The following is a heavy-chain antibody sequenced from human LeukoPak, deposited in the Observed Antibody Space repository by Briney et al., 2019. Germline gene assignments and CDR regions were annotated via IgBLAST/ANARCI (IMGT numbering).Heavy chain of an antibody. V-gene: IGHV4-39*01. J-gene: IGHJ3*02. CDR2: IYYSGST. D-gene: IGHD3-3*01. CDR1: GGSISSSSCS. CDR3: ASGIPTDFWSGYYVGDAFDI. Sequence: PSETLSLTCTVSGGSISSSSCSWGWIRQPPGKGLEWIGSIYYSGSTYYNPSLKSRVTISVDTSKNQFSLKLSSVTAADTAVYYCASGIPTDFWSGYYVGDAFDIWGQGTMVAVSS.